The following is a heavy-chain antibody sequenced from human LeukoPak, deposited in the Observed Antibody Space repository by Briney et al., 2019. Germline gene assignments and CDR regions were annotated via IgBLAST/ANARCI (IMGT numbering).Heavy chain of an antibody. V-gene: IGHV3-48*02. CDR3: ARRVVGAMPFDY. CDR2: ITTTSNAV. D-gene: IGHD1-26*01. Sequence: GGSLRLSCEASGFTFSDFNMNWVCQAPGKGLEWISYITTTSNAVYYADSVKGRFTISRDNAKNSLYLQMNSLGDEDTAVYYCARRVVGAMPFDYWGQGTLVTVSS. CDR1: GFTFSDFN. J-gene: IGHJ4*02.